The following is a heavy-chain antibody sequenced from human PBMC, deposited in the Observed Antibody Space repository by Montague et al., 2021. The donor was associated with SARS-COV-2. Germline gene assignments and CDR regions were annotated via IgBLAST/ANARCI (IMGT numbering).Heavy chain of an antibody. CDR2: IYHSGST. CDR3: ARRPLGYYYYGMDV. V-gene: IGHV4-4*02. J-gene: IGHJ6*02. CDR1: GGSISSSNW. Sequence: SETLSLTCAVSGGSISSSNWWSWVRQPPGKGLEWIGEIYHSGSTNYNPSLKSRVTISVDMSKNQFSLKLSSVTAADTAVYYCARRPLGYYYYGMDVWGQGTTVTVSS.